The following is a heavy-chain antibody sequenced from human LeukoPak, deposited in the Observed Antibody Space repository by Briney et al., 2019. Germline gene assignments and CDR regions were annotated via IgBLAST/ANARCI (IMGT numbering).Heavy chain of an antibody. CDR1: GYTFTSYD. D-gene: IGHD3-10*01. Sequence: ASVKVSCKASGYTFTSYDINLVRQATGQGLEWMGWMNPNSGNTGYAQKFQGRVTMTRNTYIGTAYMELSSLRSEDTAVYYCARVRRFGELLSTLGYWGQGTLVTVSS. V-gene: IGHV1-8*01. J-gene: IGHJ4*02. CDR3: ARVRRFGELLSTLGY. CDR2: MNPNSGNT.